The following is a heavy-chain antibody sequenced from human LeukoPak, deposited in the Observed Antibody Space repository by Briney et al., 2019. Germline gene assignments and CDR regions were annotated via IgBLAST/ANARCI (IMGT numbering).Heavy chain of an antibody. CDR2: IYYSGST. Sequence: SETLSLTCTVSGGSISSSSYYWGWIRQPPGKGLEWIGSIYYSGSTYYNPSLKSRVTISVDTSKNQFSLKLSSVTAAETAVYYCARHLTQTFDYWGQGTLVTVSS. V-gene: IGHV4-39*01. J-gene: IGHJ4*02. CDR3: ARHLTQTFDY. CDR1: GGSISSSSYY.